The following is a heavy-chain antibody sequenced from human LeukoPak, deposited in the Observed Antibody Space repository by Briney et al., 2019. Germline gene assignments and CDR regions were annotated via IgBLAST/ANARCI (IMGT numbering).Heavy chain of an antibody. D-gene: IGHD3-22*01. J-gene: IGHJ4*02. V-gene: IGHV3-48*03. CDR1: GFTFSSYE. CDR2: ISSSGSTI. CDR3: ARSVITGIDY. Sequence: QPGGSLRLSCAASGFTFSSYEMNWVRQAPGRGLEWVSYISSSGSTIYYADSVKGRFTISRDNAKNSLYLQMNSLRAEDTAVYYCARSVITGIDYWDQGTLVTVSS.